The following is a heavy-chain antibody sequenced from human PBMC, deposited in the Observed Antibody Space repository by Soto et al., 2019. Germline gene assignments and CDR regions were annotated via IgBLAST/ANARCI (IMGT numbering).Heavy chain of an antibody. CDR1: GGSISSSNW. CDR3: TRDMIYGSERSHYYYAMDV. J-gene: IGHJ6*02. Sequence: QVQLQESGPGLVKPSGTLSLTCAVSGGSISSSNWWSWFRQPPGQGLEWFGEIYHSGSTNYNPSLMSRLTISVDRSKNQLSLKLRSVTAADTAAYYCTRDMIYGSERSHYYYAMDVWGRGTTVTVSS. CDR2: IYHSGST. D-gene: IGHD3-10*01. V-gene: IGHV4-4*02.